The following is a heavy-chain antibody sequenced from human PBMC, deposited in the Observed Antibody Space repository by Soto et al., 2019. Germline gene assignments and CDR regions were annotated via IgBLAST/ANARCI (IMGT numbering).Heavy chain of an antibody. CDR2: ISWDGGST. V-gene: IGHV3-43*01. J-gene: IGHJ6*02. CDR3: AKDIGAAAAYYYYYYGMDV. Sequence: GGSLRLSCAASGFTFDDYTMHWVRQAPGKGLEWVSLISWDGGSTYYADSVKGRFTISRDNSKNSLYLQMNSLRTEDTALYYCAKDIGAAAAYYYYYYGMDVWGQGTTVTGSS. D-gene: IGHD6-13*01. CDR1: GFTFDDYT.